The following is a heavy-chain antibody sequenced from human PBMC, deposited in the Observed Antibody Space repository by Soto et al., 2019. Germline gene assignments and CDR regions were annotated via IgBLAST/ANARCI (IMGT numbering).Heavy chain of an antibody. D-gene: IGHD2-2*01. CDR2: ISAYNGNT. Sequence: GSGKVSCKASGYTFTSYGISWVRQAPGQGLEWMGWISAYNGNTNYAQKLQGRVTMTTDTSTSTAYMELRSLRSDDTAVYYCARFCDVPAAIYHGWFDPWGNGNGVTVSS. CDR1: GYTFTSYG. J-gene: IGHJ5*02. V-gene: IGHV1-18*01. CDR3: ARFCDVPAAIYHGWFDP.